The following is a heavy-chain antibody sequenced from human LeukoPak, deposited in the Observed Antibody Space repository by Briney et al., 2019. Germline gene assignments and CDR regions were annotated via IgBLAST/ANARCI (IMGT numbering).Heavy chain of an antibody. CDR1: GFTFSSYV. Sequence: GGSLRLSCAAPGFTFSSYVMTWVRQAPGKGLDWVSAISGSGGSTYYAESVKGRFTISRGNSKNTLFLQMNSLRAEDTAVYYCAKDTTWIQLWFAYWGQGTLVTVSS. J-gene: IGHJ4*02. CDR2: ISGSGGST. CDR3: AKDTTWIQLWFAY. D-gene: IGHD5-18*01. V-gene: IGHV3-23*01.